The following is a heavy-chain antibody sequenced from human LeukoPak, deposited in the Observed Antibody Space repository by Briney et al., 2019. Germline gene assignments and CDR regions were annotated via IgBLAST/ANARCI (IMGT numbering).Heavy chain of an antibody. Sequence: PSETLSLTCTVSGGSISSSSYYRGWIRQPPGKGLDWIGSIYYSGSTYYNPSLKSRVTISVDTSKNQFSLKLSSVTAADTAVYYCATNDRQWLARNHDAFDIWGQGTMVTVSS. J-gene: IGHJ3*02. CDR1: GGSISSSSYY. V-gene: IGHV4-39*01. CDR3: ATNDRQWLARNHDAFDI. CDR2: IYYSGST. D-gene: IGHD6-19*01.